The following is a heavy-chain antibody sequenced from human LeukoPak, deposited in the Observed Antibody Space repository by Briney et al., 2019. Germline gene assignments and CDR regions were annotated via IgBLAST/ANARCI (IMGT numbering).Heavy chain of an antibody. D-gene: IGHD3-22*01. CDR3: AKDRSSYYYDSSGYSPFDY. J-gene: IGHJ4*02. CDR2: ISGSGGST. CDR1: GFTFSSYA. V-gene: IGHV3-23*01. Sequence: PGGSLRLSCAASGFTFSSYAMSWVRLAPGKGLEWVSAISGSGGSTYYADSVKGRFTISRDNSKNTLYLQMNSLRAEDTAVYYCAKDRSSYYYDSSGYSPFDYWGQGTLVTVSS.